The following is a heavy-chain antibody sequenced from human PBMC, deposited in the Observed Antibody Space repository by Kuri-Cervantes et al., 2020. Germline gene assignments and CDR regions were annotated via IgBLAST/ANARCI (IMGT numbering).Heavy chain of an antibody. J-gene: IGHJ1*01. D-gene: IGHD2-2*01. CDR2: IGTAGDT. Sequence: GGSLRLSCAASGFTFSSYDMHWVRQATGKGLEWVSAIGTAGDTYYPGSVKGRFTISRDNSKNTLYLQMSSLRTEDTAVYYCAKDGTSSARSLDFQFWGQGTMVTVSS. V-gene: IGHV3-13*01. CDR3: AKDGTSSARSLDFQF. CDR1: GFTFSSYD.